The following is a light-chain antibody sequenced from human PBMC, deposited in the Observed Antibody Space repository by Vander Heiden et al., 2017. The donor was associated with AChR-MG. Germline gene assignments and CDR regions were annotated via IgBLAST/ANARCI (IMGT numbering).Light chain of an antibody. Sequence: IVLTQSPATLSLSPGERATLSCRASQSVSSCLASYQQKPGQPPRLLIYYASNRATGIPARFSGSGSGTDFTLTTSSLEPEDFSVDYCQQRSNWPPATFGQGTKVEIK. V-gene: IGKV3-11*01. J-gene: IGKJ1*01. CDR3: QQRSNWPPAT. CDR1: QSVSSC. CDR2: YAS.